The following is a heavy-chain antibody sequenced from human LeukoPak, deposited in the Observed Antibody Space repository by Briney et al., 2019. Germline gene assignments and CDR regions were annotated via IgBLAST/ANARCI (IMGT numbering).Heavy chain of an antibody. D-gene: IGHD3-10*01. CDR2: ISSSSSYI. Sequence: GGSLRLSCAASGFTFSSCSMNWVCQAPGKRLEWGSSISSSSSYIYYADSVKGRFTISRDNAKNSLYLQMNSLRAEDTAVYYCARSDSVRGAFDIWGQGTMVTVSS. CDR1: GFTFSSCS. J-gene: IGHJ3*02. V-gene: IGHV3-21*01. CDR3: ARSDSVRGAFDI.